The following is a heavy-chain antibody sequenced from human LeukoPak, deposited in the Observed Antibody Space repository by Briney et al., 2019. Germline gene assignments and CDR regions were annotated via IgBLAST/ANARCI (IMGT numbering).Heavy chain of an antibody. CDR3: ARDGTLHAFDI. Sequence: SETLSLTCTVSGGSISSYYWSWIRQPPGKGLEWIGYIYYSGSTNYNPSLKSRVTISVDTSKNQFSLKLSSVTAADTAVYYCARDGTLHAFDIWGQGTMVTVSS. J-gene: IGHJ3*02. CDR1: GGSISSYY. V-gene: IGHV4-59*01. D-gene: IGHD1-26*01. CDR2: IYYSGST.